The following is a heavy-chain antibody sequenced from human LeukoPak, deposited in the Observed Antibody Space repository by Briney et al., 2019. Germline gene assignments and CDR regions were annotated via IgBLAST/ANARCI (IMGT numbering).Heavy chain of an antibody. CDR3: TRDKSSGSYSWDWFDP. J-gene: IGHJ5*02. CDR1: GFTFGDYA. CDR2: IRSKAYGGTT. V-gene: IGHV3-49*04. Sequence: GGSLRLSCTASGFTFGDYAMSWVRQAPGKGLEWVGFIRSKAYGGTTEYAASVKGRFTISRDDSKSIAYLQMNSLKTEDTAVCYCTRDKSSGSYSWDWFDPWGQGTLVTVSS. D-gene: IGHD1-26*01.